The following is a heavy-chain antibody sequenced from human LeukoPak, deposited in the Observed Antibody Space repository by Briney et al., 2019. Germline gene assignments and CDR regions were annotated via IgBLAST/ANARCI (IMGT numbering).Heavy chain of an antibody. V-gene: IGHV4-30-4*08. CDR3: ARDSGLDSFDY. Sequence: SETLSLTCTVSGGSISSGDYYWSWIRQPPGRGLEWIGYIYYSGSTYYNPSLKSRVTISVDTSKNQFSLKLSSVTAADTAVYYCARDSGLDSFDYWGQGTLVTVSS. CDR2: IYYSGST. J-gene: IGHJ4*02. D-gene: IGHD3-22*01. CDR1: GGSISSGDYY.